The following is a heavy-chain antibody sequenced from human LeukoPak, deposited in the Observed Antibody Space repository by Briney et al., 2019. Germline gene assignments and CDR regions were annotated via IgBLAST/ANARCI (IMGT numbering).Heavy chain of an antibody. CDR2: IYYSGST. D-gene: IGHD2-2*01. J-gene: IGHJ4*02. Sequence: SETLSLTCTVSGGSISSYYWSWIRQPPGKGLEWIGYIYYSGSTNYNPSLKSRVTISVDTSKNQFSLKLSSVTAADTAVYYCARVWCSSTSCYRGGFYYFDYWGQGTLVTVSS. CDR3: ARVWCSSTSCYRGGFYYFDY. CDR1: GGSISSYY. V-gene: IGHV4-59*01.